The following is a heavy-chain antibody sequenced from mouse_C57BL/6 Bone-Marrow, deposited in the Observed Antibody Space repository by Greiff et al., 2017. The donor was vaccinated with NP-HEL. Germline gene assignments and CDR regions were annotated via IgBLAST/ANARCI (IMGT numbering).Heavy chain of an antibody. CDR1: GYTFTDYN. D-gene: IGHD1-1*01. CDR3: ARSRGSRRYCFDY. CDR2: INPNNGGT. Sequence: VQLQQSGPELVKPGASVKMSCKASGYTFTDYNMHWVKQSHGKSLEWIGYINPNNGGTSYNQKFKGKATLTVNKSSSTAYMELRSLTSEDSAVYYCARSRGSRRYCFDYWGQGTTLTVSS. V-gene: IGHV1-22*01. J-gene: IGHJ2*01.